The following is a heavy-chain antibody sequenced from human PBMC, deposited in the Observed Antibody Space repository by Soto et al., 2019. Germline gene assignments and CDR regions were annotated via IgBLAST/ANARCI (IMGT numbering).Heavy chain of an antibody. J-gene: IGHJ4*02. CDR2: IYYSVST. Sequence: TSETLSLTCTVSGGSISSYYWSWIRQPPGKGLEWIGYIYYSVSTNYNPSLKSRVTISVDTSKNQFSLKLSSVTAADTAVYYCPREILYYFDYWGQGTLVNVSS. V-gene: IGHV4-59*01. CDR3: PREILYYFDY. CDR1: GGSISSYY.